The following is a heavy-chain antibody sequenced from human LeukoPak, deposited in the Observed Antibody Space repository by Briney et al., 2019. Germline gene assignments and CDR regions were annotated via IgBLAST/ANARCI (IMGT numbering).Heavy chain of an antibody. CDR1: GYTLTGYY. D-gene: IGHD1-20*01. CDR2: INPNSGGT. V-gene: IGHV1-2*02. CDR3: ATSSDKYNWNLNWFDP. Sequence: GASVKVSCKASGYTLTGYYMHWVRQAPGQGLEWMGWINPNSGGTNYAQKFQGRVTMTRDTSISTAYMELSRLRSDDTAVYYCATSSDKYNWNLNWFDPWGQGTLVTVSS. J-gene: IGHJ5*02.